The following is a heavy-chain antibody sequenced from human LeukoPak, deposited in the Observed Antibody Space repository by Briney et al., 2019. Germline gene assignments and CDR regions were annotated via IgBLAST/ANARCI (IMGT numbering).Heavy chain of an antibody. CDR2: IYSGGST. CDR3: ARPDSRYFYGMDV. J-gene: IGHJ6*02. V-gene: IGHV3-53*01. Sequence: GGSLRLSCTGSGFSVSSDYMSWVRQAPGKGLEWVSLIYSGGSTYYADSVKGRFTISRDNSKNTLYLQMNSLRAEDTAVYYCARPDSRYFYGMDVWGQGTTVTVSS. D-gene: IGHD2/OR15-2a*01. CDR1: GFSVSSDY.